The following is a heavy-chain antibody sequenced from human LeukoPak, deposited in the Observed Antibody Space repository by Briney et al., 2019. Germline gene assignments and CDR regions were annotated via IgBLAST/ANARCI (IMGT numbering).Heavy chain of an antibody. D-gene: IGHD6-13*01. Sequence: PSETLSLTCTVSGGSISSYYWSWIRQPPGKGLEWIGYIYYSGSTNYNPSLKSRVTISVDTSKNQFSLKLSSVTAADTAVYYCARAVKAAAGLFDYWGQGTLVTVSS. CDR2: IYYSGST. CDR1: GGSISSYY. J-gene: IGHJ4*02. CDR3: ARAVKAAAGLFDY. V-gene: IGHV4-59*01.